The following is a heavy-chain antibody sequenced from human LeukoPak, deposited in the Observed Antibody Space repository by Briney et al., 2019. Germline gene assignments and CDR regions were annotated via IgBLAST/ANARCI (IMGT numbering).Heavy chain of an antibody. CDR2: TRNKANSYTT. D-gene: IGHD3-22*01. CDR3: ARGYHDSSGYYLRYSDY. V-gene: IGHV3-72*01. Sequence: GGSLRLSCAASGFTFSDHYMDWVRQAPGKGLEWVGRTRNKANSYTTEYAASVKGRFTISRDDSKNSLYLQMNSLKTEDTAVYYCARGYHDSSGYYLRYSDYWGQGTLVTVSS. J-gene: IGHJ4*02. CDR1: GFTFSDHY.